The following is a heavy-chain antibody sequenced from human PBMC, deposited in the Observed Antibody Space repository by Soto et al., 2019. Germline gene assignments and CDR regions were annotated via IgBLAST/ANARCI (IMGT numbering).Heavy chain of an antibody. CDR1: GFTFRDYE. D-gene: IGHD6-6*01. CDR2: ISDSGRGS. Sequence: EVRLVQSGGGFVQPGGSLRLSCEASGFTFRDYEMNWVRQAPGKALEWIAYISDSGRGSDYAASVRGRFIISRDNANNSLHLHMSSLRVEDTAIYYCARLPSSSLYGNWFDPWGQGTLVTVSS. J-gene: IGHJ5*02. V-gene: IGHV3-48*03. CDR3: ARLPSSSLYGNWFDP.